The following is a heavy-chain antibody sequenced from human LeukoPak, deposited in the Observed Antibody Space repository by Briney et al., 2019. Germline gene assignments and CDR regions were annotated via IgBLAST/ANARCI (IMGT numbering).Heavy chain of an antibody. CDR2: INHSGST. CDR1: GGSFSGYY. Sequence: SETLSLTCAVYGGSFSGYYWSWIRQPPGKGLEWIGEINHSGSTNYNPSLKSRVTISVDTSKNQFSPKLSSVTAADTAVYYCARGHGSGWFLASKKLGVDYWGQGTLVTVSS. V-gene: IGHV4-34*01. J-gene: IGHJ4*02. D-gene: IGHD6-19*01. CDR3: ARGHGSGWFLASKKLGVDY.